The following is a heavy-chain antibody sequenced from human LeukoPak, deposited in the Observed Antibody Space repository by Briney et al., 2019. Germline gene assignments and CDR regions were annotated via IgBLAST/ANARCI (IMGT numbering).Heavy chain of an antibody. CDR3: ASPIYGDYTENGFDI. V-gene: IGHV4-34*01. D-gene: IGHD4-17*01. CDR1: GGSFSGYY. Sequence: SETLSLTCAVYGGSFSGYYWGWIRQPPGKGLEWIGEINHSGSTNYNPSLKSRVTLSVDTSKNQFSLKLNSVTAADTAVYYCASPIYGDYTENGFDIWGQGTMVTVSS. J-gene: IGHJ3*02. CDR2: INHSGST.